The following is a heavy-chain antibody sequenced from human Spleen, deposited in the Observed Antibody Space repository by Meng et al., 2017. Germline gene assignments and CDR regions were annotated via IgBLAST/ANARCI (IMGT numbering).Heavy chain of an antibody. Sequence: QVQLVQSGAEVRKPGASVKVSCKASVYTFNAYSMHWVRQAPGQGLEWMGRINPNSGVTNYAQNFQGRVTMTRDTSISTAYMELSSLRSDDTAVYYCARDGDYYDIGPWGQGTLVTVSS. J-gene: IGHJ5*02. D-gene: IGHD3-22*01. V-gene: IGHV1-2*06. CDR1: VYTFNAYS. CDR3: ARDGDYYDIGP. CDR2: INPNSGVT.